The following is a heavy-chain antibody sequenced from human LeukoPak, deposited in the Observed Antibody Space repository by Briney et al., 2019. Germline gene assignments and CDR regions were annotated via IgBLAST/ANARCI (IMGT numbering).Heavy chain of an antibody. D-gene: IGHD3-10*01. Sequence: ASVKVSCKVSGYTLTELSMHWVRQAPGKGLEWMGGFDPEDGETIYAQKFQGRVTMTEDTSTDTTYMELSSLRSEDTAVYYCASKKMVRGVIITGAFDIWGQGTVVTVSS. J-gene: IGHJ3*02. V-gene: IGHV1-24*01. CDR3: ASKKMVRGVIITGAFDI. CDR2: FDPEDGET. CDR1: GYTLTELS.